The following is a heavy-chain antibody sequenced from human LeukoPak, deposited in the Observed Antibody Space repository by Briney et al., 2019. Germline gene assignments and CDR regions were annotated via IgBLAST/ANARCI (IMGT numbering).Heavy chain of an antibody. V-gene: IGHV3-23*01. CDR3: AKRGIVIRAVIIVGFHKEAYYFDY. D-gene: IGHD3-10*01. Sequence: GGSLRLSCAVSGITLSNYGMSWVRQAPGKGLEWVAGISDIGGSTNYADSVKGRFTISRDNPKNTLYLQMNSLRAEDTAVYFCAKRGIVIRAVIIVGFHKEAYYFDYWGQGALVTVSS. CDR2: ISDIGGST. CDR1: GITLSNYG. J-gene: IGHJ4*02.